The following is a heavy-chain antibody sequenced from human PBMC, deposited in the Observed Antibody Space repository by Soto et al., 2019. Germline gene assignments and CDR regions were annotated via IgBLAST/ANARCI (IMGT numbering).Heavy chain of an antibody. J-gene: IGHJ4*02. CDR2: ISGSGGST. V-gene: IGHV3-23*01. Sequence: EVQLLESGGGLVQPGGSLRLSCAASGFTFSSYALSWVRQAPGTGLEWVAVISGSGGSTCYAESVKGRFTISRDNSKNTLYLQMNSLKVDDTAVYYCAKSSGWFHPFDYWGQGTLVTVSS. CDR3: AKSSGWFHPFDY. D-gene: IGHD6-19*01. CDR1: GFTFSSYA.